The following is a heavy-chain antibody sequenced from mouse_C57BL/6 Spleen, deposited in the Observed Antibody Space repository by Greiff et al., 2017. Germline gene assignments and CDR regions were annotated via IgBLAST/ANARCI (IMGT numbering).Heavy chain of an antibody. CDR2: ISDGDSYT. CDR3: ARALITTEDAMDY. CDR1: GFTFSSYA. D-gene: IGHD1-1*01. V-gene: IGHV5-4*03. Sequence: EVMLVESGGGLVKPGGSLKLSCAASGFTFSSYAMSWVRQTPEKRLEWVATISDGDSYTYYPDNVKGRFTISRDDAKTNLYLQLSHLKSEDTALYYCARALITTEDAMDYWGQGTSVTVSS. J-gene: IGHJ4*01.